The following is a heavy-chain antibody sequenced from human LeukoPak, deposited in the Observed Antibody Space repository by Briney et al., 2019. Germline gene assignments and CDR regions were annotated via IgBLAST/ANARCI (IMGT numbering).Heavy chain of an antibody. CDR2: IYNRGST. D-gene: IGHD3-22*01. J-gene: IGHJ4*02. CDR1: SDSINSGNYY. V-gene: IGHV4-61*02. Sequence: PSETLSLTCTVSSDSINSGNYYWNWIRQPARKGLGGVGRIYNRGSTNYNPSLKSRVTISVDTSKNQFSLKLRSVTAADTAVYYCARVRSVPRYDSSGYQLGYFDYWGQGTLVTVSS. CDR3: ARVRSVPRYDSSGYQLGYFDY.